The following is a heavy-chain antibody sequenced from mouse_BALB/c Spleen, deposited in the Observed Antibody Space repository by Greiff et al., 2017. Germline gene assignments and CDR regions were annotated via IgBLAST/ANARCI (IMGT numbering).Heavy chain of an antibody. J-gene: IGHJ2*01. CDR2: IDPANGNT. D-gene: IGHD2-1*01. CDR1: GFNIKDTY. Sequence: EVQLQQSGAELVKPGASVKLSCTASGFNIKDTYMHWVKQRPEQGLEWIGRIDPANGNTKYDPKFQGKATITADTSSNTAYLQLSSLTSEDTAVYYCARGVYGNYPYYFDYWGQGTTLTVSS. V-gene: IGHV14-3*02. CDR3: ARGVYGNYPYYFDY.